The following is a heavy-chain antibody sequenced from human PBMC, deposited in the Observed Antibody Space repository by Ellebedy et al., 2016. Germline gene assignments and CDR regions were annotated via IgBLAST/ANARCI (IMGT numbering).Heavy chain of an antibody. D-gene: IGHD1-26*01. CDR3: ARAHPGGQWELPGDGAFDI. CDR2: IIPIFGTA. CDR1: GGTFSSYA. V-gene: IGHV1-69*13. J-gene: IGHJ3*02. Sequence: SVKVSXXASGGTFSSYAISWVRQAPGQGLEWMGGIIPIFGTANYAQKFQGRVTITADESTSTAYMELSSLRSEDTAVYYCARAHPGGQWELPGDGAFDIWGQGTMVTVSS.